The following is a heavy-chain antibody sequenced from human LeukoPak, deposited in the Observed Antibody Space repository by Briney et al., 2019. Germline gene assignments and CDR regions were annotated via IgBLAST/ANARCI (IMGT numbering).Heavy chain of an antibody. V-gene: IGHV3-30*01. CDR1: GFTFSSYA. CDR3: ARDYDTDAFDI. D-gene: IGHD5-12*01. CDR2: ISYDGSNK. Sequence: GGSLRLSCAASGFTFSSYAMRWVRQAPGKGLEWVAVISYDGSNKYYADSVKGRFTISRDNSKNTLYLQMNSLRAEDTAVYYCARDYDTDAFDIWGQGTMVTVSS. J-gene: IGHJ3*02.